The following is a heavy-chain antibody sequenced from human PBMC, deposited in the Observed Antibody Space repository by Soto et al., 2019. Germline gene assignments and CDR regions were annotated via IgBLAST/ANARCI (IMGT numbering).Heavy chain of an antibody. V-gene: IGHV3-23*01. CDR2: ISGSGGST. CDR1: GFTFSSYA. Sequence: SGFTFSSYAMSWVRQAPGKGLEWVSAISGSGGSTYYADSVKGRFTISRDNSKNTLYLQMNSLRAEDTAVYYCAKLGPGYCSGGSCYFDYWGQGTLVTVSS. J-gene: IGHJ4*02. CDR3: AKLGPGYCSGGSCYFDY. D-gene: IGHD2-15*01.